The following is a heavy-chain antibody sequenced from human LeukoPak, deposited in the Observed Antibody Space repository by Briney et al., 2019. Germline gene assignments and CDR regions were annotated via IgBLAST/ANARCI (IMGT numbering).Heavy chain of an antibody. D-gene: IGHD3-22*01. J-gene: IGHJ4*02. CDR3: ARVPGYYYDSSGYWGFDY. CDR2: IYYSGNT. V-gene: IGHV4-39*07. Sequence: SETLSLTCTVSGVSISSSNSYWGWIRQPPGKGLEWIGSIYYSGNTYYNASLKSQVSISIDTSKNQFSLKLSSVTAADTAVYYCARVPGYYYDSSGYWGFDYWGQGTLVTVSS. CDR1: GVSISSSNSY.